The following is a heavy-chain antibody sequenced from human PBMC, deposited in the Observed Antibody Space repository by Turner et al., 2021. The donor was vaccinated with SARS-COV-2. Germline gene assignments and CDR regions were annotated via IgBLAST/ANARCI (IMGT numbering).Heavy chain of an antibody. CDR1: GFTFSSYA. V-gene: IGHV3-23*01. CDR3: AKADRVMIVVVITLFDY. CDR2: ISGSGGTT. Sequence: EVQLLKSGGGLVQPGGSLRLSCAASGFTFSSYAMSWVRQAPGKGLEWVSAISGSGGTTYYADSVKGRFTISRDNSKNTLFLQMNSLRADDTAVYYCAKADRVMIVVVITLFDYWGQGTLVTVSS. J-gene: IGHJ4*02. D-gene: IGHD3-22*01.